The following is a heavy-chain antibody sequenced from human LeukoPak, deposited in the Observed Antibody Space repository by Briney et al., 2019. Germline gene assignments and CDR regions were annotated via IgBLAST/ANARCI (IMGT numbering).Heavy chain of an antibody. D-gene: IGHD2-8*01. CDR1: GYTFTAYY. CDR2: INPNSGGT. J-gene: IGHJ4*02. V-gene: IGHV1-2*02. Sequence: ASVKVSCKASGYTFTAYYMHWVRQAPGQGLEWMGWINPNSGGTNYAQKFQDRVTMTRDTSISTAYMVLSRLRSDDTAVYYCARVYCTNGVCYAPFEYWGQGTLVTVSS. CDR3: ARVYCTNGVCYAPFEY.